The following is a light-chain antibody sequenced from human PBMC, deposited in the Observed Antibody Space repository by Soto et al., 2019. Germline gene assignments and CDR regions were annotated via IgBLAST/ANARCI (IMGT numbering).Light chain of an antibody. CDR2: GAS. CDR3: QQYGSSPPT. J-gene: IGKJ1*01. CDR1: QSASSNF. V-gene: IGKV3-20*01. Sequence: EIVLTQSPGTLSLSPGERATLSCKASQSASSNFLAWYQRKPGQAPRLLIYGASYRATDIPYRFGGSGSGTDFTLTITRLEPEDVAVYYCQQYGSSPPTFGQGTMVEI.